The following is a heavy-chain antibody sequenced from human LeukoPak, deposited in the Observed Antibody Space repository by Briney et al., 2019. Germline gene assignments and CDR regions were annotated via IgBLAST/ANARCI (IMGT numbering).Heavy chain of an antibody. CDR3: ASSIAVAGFFHY. Sequence: GGSLRLSCAASGFTVSSNYMSWVRQAPGKGLEWVSVIYSGGSTYYADSVKGRFTISRDNSKNTLYLQMNSLRVEDTAVYYCASSIAVAGFFHYWGQGTLVTVSS. V-gene: IGHV3-66*01. J-gene: IGHJ4*02. D-gene: IGHD6-19*01. CDR2: IYSGGST. CDR1: GFTVSSNY.